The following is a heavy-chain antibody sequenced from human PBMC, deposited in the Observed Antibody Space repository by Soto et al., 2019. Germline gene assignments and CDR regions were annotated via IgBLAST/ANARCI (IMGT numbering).Heavy chain of an antibody. V-gene: IGHV4-31*03. CDR3: ARDKRVCSSTRCHHSWFDP. D-gene: IGHD2-2*01. Sequence: QVQLQESGPGLVKPSQTLSLTCTVSGGSISSGGYYWSWIRQHPGKGLEWIGYIYYSGSTYYNPSLKSRVTISVDTSKNQFSLKLSSVTAADTAVYYCARDKRVCSSTRCHHSWFDPWGQGTLVTVSS. J-gene: IGHJ5*02. CDR2: IYYSGST. CDR1: GGSISSGGYY.